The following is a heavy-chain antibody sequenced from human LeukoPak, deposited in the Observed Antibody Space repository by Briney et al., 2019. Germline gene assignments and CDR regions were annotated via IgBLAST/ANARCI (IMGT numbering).Heavy chain of an antibody. CDR3: ARELEMATNAFDY. J-gene: IGHJ4*02. Sequence: PGGSLRLSCAASGFTFSSYAMHWVRQAPGKGLECVAVISYDGSNKYYADSVKGRFTISRDNSKNTLYLQMNSLRAEDTAVYYCARELEMATNAFDYWGQGTLVTVSS. CDR2: ISYDGSNK. CDR1: GFTFSSYA. V-gene: IGHV3-30*04. D-gene: IGHD5-24*01.